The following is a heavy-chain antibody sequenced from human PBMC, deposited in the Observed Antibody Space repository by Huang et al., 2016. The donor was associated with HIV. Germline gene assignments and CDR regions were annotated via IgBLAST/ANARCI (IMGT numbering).Heavy chain of an antibody. D-gene: IGHD3-9*01. V-gene: IGHV3-30*18. CDR3: AKEFDILTCYYYSGSDY. CDR1: GFTCSSFG. CDR2: ISNDGTNK. Sequence: QVQLVESGGGVVQPGRSLRLSCVASGFTCSSFGMNGVRQAPGKGREWVAVISNDGTNKYHAGSVKGRFTISRDNSKNTLYLQMNSLKPEDTAVYYCAKEFDILTCYYYSGSDYWGQGTLVTVSS. J-gene: IGHJ4*02.